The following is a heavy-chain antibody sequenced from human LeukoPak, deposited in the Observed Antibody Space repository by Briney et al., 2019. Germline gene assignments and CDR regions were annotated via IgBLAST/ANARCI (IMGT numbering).Heavy chain of an antibody. D-gene: IGHD3-22*01. CDR3: AKSPAYYDSSGYYPDY. V-gene: IGHV3-23*01. J-gene: IGHJ4*02. CDR1: GFTFSSYA. CDR2: ISGSGGST. Sequence: QTGGSQRLSCAASGFTFSSYAMSWVRQAPGKGLECVSAISGSGGSTYYADSVKGRFTISRDNSKNTLYLQMNSLRAEDTAVYYCAKSPAYYDSSGYYPDYWGQGTLVTVSS.